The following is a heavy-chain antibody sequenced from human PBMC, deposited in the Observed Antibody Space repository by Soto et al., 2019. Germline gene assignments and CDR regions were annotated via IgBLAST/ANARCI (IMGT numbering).Heavy chain of an antibody. CDR3: AKGFIVVVTAIRPDDNFDV. D-gene: IGHD2-21*02. V-gene: IGHV3-23*01. CDR2: ISGSGGTI. CDR1: GFSFNTNA. Sequence: EGSVRLSCAASGFSFNTNAMNWVRQAPGKGQEWVASISGSGGTINYADSVKGRFTTSRDTSKNTLYLQMNSLSAEDTAVYYCAKGFIVVVTAIRPDDNFDVWGQGTMVTVSS. J-gene: IGHJ3*01.